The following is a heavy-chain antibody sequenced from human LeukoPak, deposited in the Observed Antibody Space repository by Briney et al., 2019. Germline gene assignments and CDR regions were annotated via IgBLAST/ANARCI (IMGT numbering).Heavy chain of an antibody. CDR2: IDHSGST. J-gene: IGHJ3*02. CDR3: ARYGVWAFDI. CDR1: DGSFSGYH. D-gene: IGHD2-8*01. V-gene: IGHV4-34*01. Sequence: SETLSLTCAVHDGSFSGYHWSWIRQPPGKGLEWIGEIDHSGSTNYNPSLKSRVTISIDTSRNQFSLKLSSVTAADTGVYYCARYGVWAFDIWGQGTMVTVSS.